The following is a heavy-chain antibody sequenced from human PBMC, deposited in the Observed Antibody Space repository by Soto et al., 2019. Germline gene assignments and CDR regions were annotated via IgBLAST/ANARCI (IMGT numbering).Heavy chain of an antibody. CDR3: VRDRYQLNS. Sequence: EVQLVESGGGLVQPGGSLRLSCAASGVTFSNYWMHWVCHAPGKGLVWVSRVNSDGSSTDYADSVKGRFTIARDNAKNTLYLQMNSLRGEDTAVYYCVRDRYQLNSWGQGTLVTVSS. V-gene: IGHV3-74*01. D-gene: IGHD2-2*01. CDR2: VNSDGSST. J-gene: IGHJ1*01. CDR1: GVTFSNYW.